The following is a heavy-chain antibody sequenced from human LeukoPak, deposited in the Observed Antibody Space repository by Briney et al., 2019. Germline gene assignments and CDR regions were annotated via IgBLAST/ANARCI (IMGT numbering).Heavy chain of an antibody. Sequence: SETLSLTCTVSGGSISSYYWSWIRQPPGKGLEWIGYIYYRVSTNYNPSLKSRVTISGDTSKNQFSLKLSSWTAADTAVYYCARHYGRISGYDGAVYYYYYMDVWGKGPTVTVSS. J-gene: IGHJ6*03. V-gene: IGHV4-59*08. CDR1: GGSISSYY. D-gene: IGHD5-12*01. CDR3: ARHYGRISGYDGAVYYYYYMDV. CDR2: IYYRVST.